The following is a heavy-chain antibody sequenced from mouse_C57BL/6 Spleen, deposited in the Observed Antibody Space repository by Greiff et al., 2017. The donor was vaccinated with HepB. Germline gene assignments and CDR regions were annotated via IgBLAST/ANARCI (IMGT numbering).Heavy chain of an antibody. CDR2: ISSGSSTI. J-gene: IGHJ4*01. V-gene: IGHV5-17*01. Sequence: EVQLVESGGGLVKPGGSLKLSCAASGFTFSDYGMHWVRQAPEKGLEWVAYISSGSSTIYYADTVKGRFTISRDNAKNTLFLQMTSLRSEDTAMYYCARGAGYGYYYAMDYWGQGTSVTVSS. CDR1: GFTFSDYG. D-gene: IGHD2-14*01. CDR3: ARGAGYGYYYAMDY.